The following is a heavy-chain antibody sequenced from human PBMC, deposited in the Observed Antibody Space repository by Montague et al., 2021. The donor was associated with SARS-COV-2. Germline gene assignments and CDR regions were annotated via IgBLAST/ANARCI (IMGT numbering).Heavy chain of an antibody. CDR1: GGSISSSNYY. V-gene: IGHV4-39*02. CDR3: ARRGRKLLPVATTIGGFDI. D-gene: IGHD5-12*01. CDR2: IYDSGST. J-gene: IGHJ3*02. Sequence: SETLSLTCTVSGGSISSSNYYWDWIRQPPGKGLEWIGSIYDSGSTYYTPSLKSRVTISVDTSKNHFSLKLSPVTAADTAVYYCARRGRKLLPVATTIGGFDIWGQGTMVTVSS.